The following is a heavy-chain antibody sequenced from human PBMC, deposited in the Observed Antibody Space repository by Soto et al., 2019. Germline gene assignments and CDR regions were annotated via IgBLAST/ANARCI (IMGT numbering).Heavy chain of an antibody. Sequence: SETLSLTCTVAGGSISRYYWSWIRQPPGKGLEWIGYIYYSGSTNYNPSLKSRVTISVDTSKNQFSLKLSSVTAADTAVYYCARHWYSSGWYRDYYYYGLDVWGQGTTVTVSS. D-gene: IGHD6-19*01. J-gene: IGHJ6*02. CDR3: ARHWYSSGWYRDYYYYGLDV. CDR2: IYYSGST. V-gene: IGHV4-59*01. CDR1: GGSISRYY.